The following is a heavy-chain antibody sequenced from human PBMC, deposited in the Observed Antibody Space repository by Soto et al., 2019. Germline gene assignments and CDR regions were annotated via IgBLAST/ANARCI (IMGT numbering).Heavy chain of an antibody. D-gene: IGHD5-18*01. CDR3: ARDHLYSGYSYGYNYYYGMDV. Sequence: EASVKVSCKASGGTFSSYAISWVRQAPGQGLEWMGGIIPIFGTANYAQKFQGRVTITADESTSTAYMELSSLRSEDTAVYYCARDHLYSGYSYGYNYYYGMDVWGQGTTVTVSS. V-gene: IGHV1-69*13. CDR1: GGTFSSYA. J-gene: IGHJ6*02. CDR2: IIPIFGTA.